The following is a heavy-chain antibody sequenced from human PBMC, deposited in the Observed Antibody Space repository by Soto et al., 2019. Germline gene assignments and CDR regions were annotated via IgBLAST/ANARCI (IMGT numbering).Heavy chain of an antibody. J-gene: IGHJ6*02. V-gene: IGHV1-8*02. CDR1: GYNFTDYY. CDR2: INPNSGNT. D-gene: IGHD3-10*01. CDR3: ARVLLVRGVPRPGYYYGMDV. Sequence: GSVKVSCKASGYNFTDYYIHWVRQAPGQGLEWMGWINPNSGNTGYAQKFQGRVTMTRNTSISTAYMELSGLRSEDTAVYYCARVLLVRGVPRPGYYYGMDVWGQGTTVTVSS.